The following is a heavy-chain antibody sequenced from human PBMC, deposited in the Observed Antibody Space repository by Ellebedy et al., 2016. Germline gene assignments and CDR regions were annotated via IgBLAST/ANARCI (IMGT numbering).Heavy chain of an antibody. D-gene: IGHD5-12*01. CDR2: ISWDGGST. CDR3: AKEGSGDSNYYYGMDV. J-gene: IGHJ6*02. CDR1: GFTFDDYA. V-gene: IGHV3-43D*03. Sequence: GESLKISXAASGFTFDDYAMHWVRQAPGKGLEWVSLISWDGGSTYYADSVKGRFTISRDNSKNSLYLQMNSLRAEDTALYYCAKEGSGDSNYYYGMDVWGQGTTVTVSS.